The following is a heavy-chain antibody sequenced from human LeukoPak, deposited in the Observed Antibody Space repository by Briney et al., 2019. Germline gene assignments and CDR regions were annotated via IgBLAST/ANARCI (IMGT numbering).Heavy chain of an antibody. Sequence: SETLSLTCTVSGGSISSYYWSWIRQPPGKGLEWIGYIYYSGSTNYNPSPKSRVTISVDTSKNQFSLKLSSVTAADTAVYYCARGGYYYDSSGYNWFDPWGQGTLVTVSS. D-gene: IGHD3-22*01. CDR2: IYYSGST. CDR1: GGSISSYY. J-gene: IGHJ5*02. V-gene: IGHV4-59*01. CDR3: ARGGYYYDSSGYNWFDP.